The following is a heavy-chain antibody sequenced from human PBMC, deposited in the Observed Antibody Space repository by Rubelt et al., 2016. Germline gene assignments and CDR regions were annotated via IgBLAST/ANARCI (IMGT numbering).Heavy chain of an antibody. V-gene: IGHV3-23*04. D-gene: IGHD3-22*01. CDR2: VSGSGGST. CDR3: AEGSSLYYGRAYNWFDS. Sequence: EVQLVESGGGLVQPGGSLRLSCAASGFTFSSYAMSWVRQAPGKGLEWVSIVSGSGGSTYYADSVKGRFTISRDNSKNLPFLQMNSLRSADTAVYYCAEGSSLYYGRAYNWFDSWGQGTLVTVSS. CDR1: GFTFSSYA. J-gene: IGHJ5*01.